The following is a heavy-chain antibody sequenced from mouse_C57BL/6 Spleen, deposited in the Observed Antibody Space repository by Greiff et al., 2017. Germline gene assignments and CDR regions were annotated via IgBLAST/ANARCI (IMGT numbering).Heavy chain of an antibody. D-gene: IGHD1-1*01. CDR2: IDPSDSYT. Sequence: QVQLQQPGAELVMPGASVKLSCKASGYTFTSYWMNWVKQRPGQGLEWIGEIDPSDSYTNYTQKFKGKSTLTVDKSSSAASMQHSMLTSDDSAVYYCTRGNGLLLRYYVDYWGQGTTLTVSS. CDR1: GYTFTSYW. J-gene: IGHJ2*01. CDR3: TRGNGLLLRYYVDY. V-gene: IGHV1-69*01.